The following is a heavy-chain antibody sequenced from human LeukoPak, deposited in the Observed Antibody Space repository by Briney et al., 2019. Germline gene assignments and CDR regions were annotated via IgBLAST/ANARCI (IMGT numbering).Heavy chain of an antibody. V-gene: IGHV3-30*19. Sequence: GGSLRLSCAASGFTFSSYGMHWVRQAPGKGLEWVAVIWYDGSNKYYADSVKGRFTISRDNSKNTLYLQMNSLRAEDTAVYYCASGFVVVPAEAFDIWGQGTMVTVSS. CDR1: GFTFSSYG. CDR3: ASGFVVVPAEAFDI. CDR2: IWYDGSNK. J-gene: IGHJ3*02. D-gene: IGHD2-2*01.